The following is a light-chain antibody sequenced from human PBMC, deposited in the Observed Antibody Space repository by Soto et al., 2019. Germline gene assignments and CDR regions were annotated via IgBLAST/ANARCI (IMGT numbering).Light chain of an antibody. CDR3: QQYNSYPVT. Sequence: DIQMTQPPSTLSASVGDRVTITCRASQSINSWLAWYQQKPGKAPKLLIYKASSLESGVPSRFSGSGSGTEFTLTISSLQPDDFATYYCQQYNSYPVTFGGGTKVEIK. V-gene: IGKV1-5*03. CDR1: QSINSW. CDR2: KAS. J-gene: IGKJ4*01.